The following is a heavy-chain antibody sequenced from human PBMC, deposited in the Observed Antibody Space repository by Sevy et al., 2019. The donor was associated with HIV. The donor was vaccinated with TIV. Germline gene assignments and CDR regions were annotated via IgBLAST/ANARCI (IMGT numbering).Heavy chain of an antibody. D-gene: IGHD3-10*01. Sequence: SENLSLTCTVSGGSFSSYYWSWIRQPPGKGLEWIGYIYYNGSTNSNPSLKSRVTISAHTSKNQFSLKLNSVTAADTAVYECARGKVLFDYWGQGTLVTVSS. CDR1: GGSFSSYY. CDR3: ARGKVLFDY. V-gene: IGHV4-59*01. J-gene: IGHJ4*02. CDR2: IYYNGST.